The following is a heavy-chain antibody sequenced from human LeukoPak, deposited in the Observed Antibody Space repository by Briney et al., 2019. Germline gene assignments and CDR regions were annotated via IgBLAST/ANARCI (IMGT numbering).Heavy chain of an antibody. V-gene: IGHV1-69*13. J-gene: IGHJ4*02. Sequence: GASVKVSCKASGGTFSSCAISWVRQAPGQGLEWMGGIIPNFGTANYAQKFQGRVTITADESTSTAYMELSSLRSEDTAVYYCARDRGPGYCSSTSCYALEWDYWGQGTLVTVSS. CDR1: GGTFSSCA. D-gene: IGHD2-2*01. CDR2: IIPNFGTA. CDR3: ARDRGPGYCSSTSCYALEWDY.